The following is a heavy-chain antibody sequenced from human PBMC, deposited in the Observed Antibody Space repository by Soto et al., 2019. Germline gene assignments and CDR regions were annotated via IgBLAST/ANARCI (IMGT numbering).Heavy chain of an antibody. V-gene: IGHV4-34*01. CDR2: INHSGST. CDR1: GGSFSGYY. D-gene: IGHD3-10*01. Sequence: SATLSLTCAVYGGSFSGYYWSWIRQPPGKGLEWIGEINHSGSTNYNPSLKSRVTISVDTSKNQFSLKLSSVTAADTAVYYCASGPMVRGVLTNYYYYGMDVWGQGTTVT. CDR3: ASGPMVRGVLTNYYYYGMDV. J-gene: IGHJ6*02.